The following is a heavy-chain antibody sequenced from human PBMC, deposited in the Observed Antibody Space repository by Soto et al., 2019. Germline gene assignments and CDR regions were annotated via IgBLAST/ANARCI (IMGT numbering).Heavy chain of an antibody. Sequence: PSETLSLTCAVYGGSFSGYYWSWIRQPPGKGLEWIGEVNHSGSTNYNPSLKSRVTVSVDTSKNQFSLNLSSVTAEDTDVYYCERGLEMVNPSLNWFDPCGQGHLVTVS. CDR2: VNHSGST. CDR3: ERGLEMVNPSLNWFDP. D-gene: IGHD2-8*01. CDR1: GGSFSGYY. J-gene: IGHJ5*02. V-gene: IGHV4-34*01.